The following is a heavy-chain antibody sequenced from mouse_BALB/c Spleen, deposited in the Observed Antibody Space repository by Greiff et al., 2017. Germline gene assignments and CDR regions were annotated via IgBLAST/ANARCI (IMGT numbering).Heavy chain of an antibody. Sequence: EVQLQESGAELVKPGASVKLSCTASGFNIKDTYMNWVKQRPEQGLEWIGRIDPANGNTKYDPKFQGKATITADTSSNTAYLQLSSLTSEDTAVYYCAPSMDYWGQGTSVTVSS. CDR3: APSMDY. CDR2: IDPANGNT. J-gene: IGHJ4*01. V-gene: IGHV14-3*02. CDR1: GFNIKDTY.